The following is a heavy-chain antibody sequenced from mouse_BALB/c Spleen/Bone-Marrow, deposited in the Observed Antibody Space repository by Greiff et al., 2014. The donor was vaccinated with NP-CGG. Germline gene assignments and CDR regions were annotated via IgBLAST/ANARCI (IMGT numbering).Heavy chain of an antibody. J-gene: IGHJ3*01. CDR3: AREGSTMITTEAWFAY. Sequence: VQLKESGPELVKPGASVKMSCKASGYTFTSYVMHWVKQKPGQGLERIGYINPYNDGTKYNEKFKGKATLTSDKSSSTAYMELSSLTSEDSAVYYCAREGSTMITTEAWFAYWGQGTLVTVSA. CDR2: INPYNDGT. V-gene: IGHV1-14*01. CDR1: GYTFTSYV. D-gene: IGHD2-4*01.